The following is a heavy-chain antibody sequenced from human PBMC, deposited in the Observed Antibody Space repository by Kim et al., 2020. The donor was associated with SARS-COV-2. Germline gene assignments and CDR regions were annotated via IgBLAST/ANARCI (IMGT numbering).Heavy chain of an antibody. CDR1: GFTFSCAA. D-gene: IGHD6-19*01. CDR2: IRSKANSYAT. Sequence: GGSLRLSCAASGFTFSCAAMHWVRQASGKGLEWVGRIRSKANSYATAYAASVKGRFTISRDDSKNTAYLQMNSLKTEDTAVYYCTRLVIAVAGTADYWGQGTLVTVSS. V-gene: IGHV3-73*01. CDR3: TRLVIAVAGTADY. J-gene: IGHJ4*02.